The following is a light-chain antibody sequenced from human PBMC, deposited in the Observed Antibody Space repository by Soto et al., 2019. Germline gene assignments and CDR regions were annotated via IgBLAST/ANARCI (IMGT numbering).Light chain of an antibody. CDR2: GAS. V-gene: IGKV3-15*01. J-gene: IGKJ4*01. CDR1: QSVSSN. Sequence: EIVMTQSPATLSVSPGERAALSCRASQSVSSNLAWYQQKPGQAPRLLIYGASTRATDIPARFSGSGSGTEFTLTISSLQSEDLAVYYCQQYNNWPPLNFGGGTKVDIK. CDR3: QQYNNWPPLN.